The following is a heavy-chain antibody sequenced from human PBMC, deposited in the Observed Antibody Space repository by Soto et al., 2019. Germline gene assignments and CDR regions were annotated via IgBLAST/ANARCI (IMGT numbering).Heavy chain of an antibody. CDR2: IYSGGST. Sequence: PGGSLRRSCAASGFTVSSNYRSWVRQAPGKGLEWVSVIYSGGSTYYADSVKGRFTVSRDNAKNSLYLQMNSLRAEDTAVYYCARATGADKEDYWGQGTLVTVSS. CDR3: ARATGADKEDY. V-gene: IGHV3-66*01. D-gene: IGHD3-10*01. CDR1: GFTVSSNY. J-gene: IGHJ4*02.